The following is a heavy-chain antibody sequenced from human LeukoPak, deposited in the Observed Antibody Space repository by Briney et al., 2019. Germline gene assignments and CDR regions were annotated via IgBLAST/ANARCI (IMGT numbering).Heavy chain of an antibody. Sequence: PGGSLRLSCAASGFTFSSYEMNWVRQAPGKGLEWVSYINSSGSTIYYADSVKGRFTISRDNAKNSLYLQMNSLRAEDTAVYYCARDLRGYSGYEPFDYWGQGTLVTVSS. CDR1: GFTFSSYE. V-gene: IGHV3-48*03. CDR2: INSSGSTI. D-gene: IGHD5-12*01. CDR3: ARDLRGYSGYEPFDY. J-gene: IGHJ4*02.